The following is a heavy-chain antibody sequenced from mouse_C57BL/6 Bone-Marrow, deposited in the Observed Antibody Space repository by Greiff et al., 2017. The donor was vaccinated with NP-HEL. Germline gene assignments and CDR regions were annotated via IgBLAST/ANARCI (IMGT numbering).Heavy chain of an antibody. CDR1: GSAFSSSW. CDR3: ASYDCYAMDY. J-gene: IGHJ4*01. CDR2: IYPGDGDP. Sequence: QVQLKQSGPELVQPGASVKISCKASGSAFSSSWMNWVKQRPGTGLEWIGRIYPGDGDPNSNGKFKGTATLTADKSSSTAYRQLSSLTSEDSAVYFCASYDCYAMDYWGQGTSVTVSS. V-gene: IGHV1-82*01. D-gene: IGHD6-5*01.